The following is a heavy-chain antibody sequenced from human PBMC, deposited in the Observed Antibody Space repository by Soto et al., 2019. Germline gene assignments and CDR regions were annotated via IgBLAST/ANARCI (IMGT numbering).Heavy chain of an antibody. CDR2: ISIDSRTI. V-gene: IGHV3-48*02. Sequence: GASLRLSCVESGFSVSDYAVNWVRQAPGNGLEWVSFISIDSRTIYYAGSVEGRFTVSRDNARNSVSLQMDSLRDEDAAVYYCARIKLVEWFFINVDVYDMDVWGQGT. J-gene: IGHJ6*02. D-gene: IGHD3-3*01. CDR1: GFSVSDYA. CDR3: ARIKLVEWFFINVDVYDMDV.